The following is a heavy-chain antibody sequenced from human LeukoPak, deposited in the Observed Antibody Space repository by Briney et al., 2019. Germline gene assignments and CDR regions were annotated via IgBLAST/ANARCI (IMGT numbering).Heavy chain of an antibody. CDR1: EYAFTSYD. CDR3: AKWERDFDY. CDR2: IIPIFGTA. Sequence: ASVKVSCKASEYAFTSYDINWVRQAPGQGLEWMGRIIPIFGTANYAQKFQGRVTITTDESTSTAYMELSSLRSEDTAVYYCAKWERDFDYWGQGTLVTVS. J-gene: IGHJ4*02. V-gene: IGHV1-69*05. D-gene: IGHD1-1*01.